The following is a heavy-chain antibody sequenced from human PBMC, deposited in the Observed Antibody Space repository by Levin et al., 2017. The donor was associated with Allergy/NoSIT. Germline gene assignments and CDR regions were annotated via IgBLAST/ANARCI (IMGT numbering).Heavy chain of an antibody. CDR1: GFTFSLFA. V-gene: IGHV3-30*09. Sequence: GGSLRLSCAASGFTFSLFAMHWVRQAPGKGLEWLSVMSYDGSNKYYADSVKGRFAISRDNSKSTLYLQINSLRTEDTAVYYCARVFYASSGFSNAEIDYWGQGTLVTVSS. CDR2: MSYDGSNK. J-gene: IGHJ4*02. CDR3: ARVFYASSGFSNAEIDY. D-gene: IGHD2/OR15-2a*01.